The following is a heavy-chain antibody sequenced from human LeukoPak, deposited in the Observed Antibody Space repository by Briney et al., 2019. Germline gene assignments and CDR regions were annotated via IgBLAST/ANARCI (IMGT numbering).Heavy chain of an antibody. D-gene: IGHD2-21*02. Sequence: ASVKVSCKASGYTFTGYYMHWVRQAPGQGLEWMGWINPNSGGTNYAQKFQGRVTMTRDTSISTAYMELSRLRSDDTAVYYCARDHVVVTPSGAFDIWGQGTMVTVSS. CDR2: INPNSGGT. CDR1: GYTFTGYY. CDR3: ARDHVVVTPSGAFDI. V-gene: IGHV1-2*02. J-gene: IGHJ3*02.